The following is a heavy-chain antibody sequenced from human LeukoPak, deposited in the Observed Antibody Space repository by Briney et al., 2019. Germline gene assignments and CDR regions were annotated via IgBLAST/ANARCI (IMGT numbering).Heavy chain of an antibody. V-gene: IGHV1-46*01. CDR1: GYTFTSYY. D-gene: IGHD3-22*01. J-gene: IGHJ4*02. CDR3: ARTYYYDSSGYRFVY. CDR2: IDPSVGST. Sequence: ASVKVSCKASGYTFTSYYMHWVRQAPGQGLEWMGIIDPSVGSTSYAQKFQGRVTMTRDTSTRTVYMELSSLRSEDTAVYYCARTYYYDSSGYRFVYGGQGTLVTVSA.